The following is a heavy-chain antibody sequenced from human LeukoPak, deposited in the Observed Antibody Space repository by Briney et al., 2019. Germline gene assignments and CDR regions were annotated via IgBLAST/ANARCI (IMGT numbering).Heavy chain of an antibody. V-gene: IGHV3-48*02. CDR1: GFTFSGYN. CDR3: ARAVLGGDY. D-gene: IGHD3-3*02. Sequence: GSLSLSCAASGFTFSGYNMNWVRQAPGKGLEWVSYITSSSSTIYYADSVKGRFTISRDNAKNSLYLQMNSLRDEDTAVYSCARAVLGGDYWGQGTLVTVSS. J-gene: IGHJ4*02. CDR2: ITSSSSTI.